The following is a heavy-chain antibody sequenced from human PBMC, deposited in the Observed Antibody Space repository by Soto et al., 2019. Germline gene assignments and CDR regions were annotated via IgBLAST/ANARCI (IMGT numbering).Heavy chain of an antibody. Sequence: QVQLVQSGAEVKKPGSSVKVSCKASGGTVSSYAISWVRQAPGQGLEWMGGIIPIFGTANYAQKFQGRVTITADESTSTAYMELSSVRTEDTAVYYCARASTRNIAAAVSVDYWGQGTLVTVSS. J-gene: IGHJ4*02. CDR1: GGTVSSYA. V-gene: IGHV1-69*12. D-gene: IGHD6-13*01. CDR3: ARASTRNIAAAVSVDY. CDR2: IIPIFGTA.